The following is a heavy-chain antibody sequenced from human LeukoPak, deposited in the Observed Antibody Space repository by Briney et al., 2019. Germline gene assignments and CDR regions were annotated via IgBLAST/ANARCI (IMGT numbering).Heavy chain of an antibody. V-gene: IGHV3-48*03. D-gene: IGHD5-24*01. J-gene: IGHJ6*02. Sequence: GGSLRLSCAASGFTFSTYEVIWVRQAPGKGLEWVSYISSSGNNIYYADSVKGRFTISRDNAKKSLSLQMNSLRAEDTAVYYCARVGMTTMTVDVWGQGTTVTVSS. CDR1: GFTFSTYE. CDR3: ARVGMTTMTVDV. CDR2: ISSSGNNI.